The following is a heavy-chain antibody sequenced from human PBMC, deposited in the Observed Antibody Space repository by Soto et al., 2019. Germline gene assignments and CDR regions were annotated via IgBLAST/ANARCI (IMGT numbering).Heavy chain of an antibody. CDR3: AIDFGYCSGGSCIN. V-gene: IGHV1-69*02. CDR1: RVAFSSYT. Sequence: PVKVSCKASRVAFSSYTSSWVQQAPGQGLEWMGRIIPILGIANYAQKFQGRVTITADKSTSTAYMELSSLRSEDTAVYYCAIDFGYCSGGSCINWGQGTLVTVSS. D-gene: IGHD2-15*01. CDR2: IIPILGIA. J-gene: IGHJ4*02.